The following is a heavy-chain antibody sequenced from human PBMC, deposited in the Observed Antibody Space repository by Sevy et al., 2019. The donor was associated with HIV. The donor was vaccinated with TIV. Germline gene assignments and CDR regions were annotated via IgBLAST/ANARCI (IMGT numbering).Heavy chain of an antibody. V-gene: IGHV4-59*01. J-gene: IGHJ5*02. D-gene: IGHD2-2*01. CDR3: ASLGYCSSTSCSDNWFDP. CDR2: IYYSGST. CDR1: GGSISSYY. Sequence: LLQLPETLSLTCTVSGGSISSYYWSWIRQPPGKGLEWIGYIYYSGSTNYNPSLKSRVTISVDTSKNQFSLKLSSVTAADTAVYYCASLGYCSSTSCSDNWFDPWGQGTLVTVSS.